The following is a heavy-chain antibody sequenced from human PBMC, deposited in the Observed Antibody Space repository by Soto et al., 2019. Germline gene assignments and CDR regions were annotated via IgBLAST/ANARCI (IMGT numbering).Heavy chain of an antibody. V-gene: IGHV4-31*03. D-gene: IGHD3-16*01. J-gene: IGHJ5*02. CDR2: IYYSGST. CDR3: ARVGGLNWFDP. CDR1: GGSISSGGYY. Sequence: QVQLQESGPGLVKPSQSLSLTYTVSGGSISSGGYYWSWIRQHPGKGLEWIGYIYYSGSTYYNPSLKSRVTISVYTSKYQFALKLSSVTAADTAVYYCARVGGLNWFDPWGQGTLVTVSS.